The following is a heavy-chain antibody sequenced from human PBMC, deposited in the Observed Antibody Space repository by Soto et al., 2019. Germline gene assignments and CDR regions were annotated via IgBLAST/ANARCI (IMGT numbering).Heavy chain of an antibody. CDR3: ARDRDYDLWSGSRYGMDV. V-gene: IGHV1-18*01. CDR2: ISAYNGNT. CDR1: GYTFTSYG. J-gene: IGHJ6*02. D-gene: IGHD3-3*01. Sequence: ASVKVSCKASGYTFTSYGISWVRQAPGQGLEWMGWISAYNGNTNYAQKLQGRVTMTTDTSTSTAYMELRSLRSGDTAVYYCARDRDYDLWSGSRYGMDVWGQGPTVTVYS.